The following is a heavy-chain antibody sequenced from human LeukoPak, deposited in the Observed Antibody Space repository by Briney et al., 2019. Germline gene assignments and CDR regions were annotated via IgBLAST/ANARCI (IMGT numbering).Heavy chain of an antibody. J-gene: IGHJ4*02. CDR1: GGSISSYY. D-gene: IGHD6-19*01. Sequence: SETLSLTCTVSGGSISSYYWSWIRQPPGKGLEWIGYIYYSGSTNYNPSLKSRVTISVDTSKNQFSLKLSSVTAADTAVYYCARGDQDGAGSHGGFDYWGQGTLVTVSS. V-gene: IGHV4-59*12. CDR3: ARGDQDGAGSHGGFDY. CDR2: IYYSGST.